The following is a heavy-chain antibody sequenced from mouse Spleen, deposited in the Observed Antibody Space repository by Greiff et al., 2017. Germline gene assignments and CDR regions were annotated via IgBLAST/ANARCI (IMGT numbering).Heavy chain of an antibody. D-gene: IGHD2-3*01. CDR2: ISSGSSTI. CDR1: GFTFGDYG. CDR3: ARGVTRFAY. J-gene: IGHJ3*01. Sequence: DVQLGESGGGLGKPGGSRKLPCAASGFTFGDYGMHWVRQAPEKGLEWVAYISSGSSTIYYADTVKGRFTISRDNAKNTLFLQMTSLRSEDTAMYYCARGVTRFAYWGQGTLVTVSA. V-gene: IGHV5-17*01.